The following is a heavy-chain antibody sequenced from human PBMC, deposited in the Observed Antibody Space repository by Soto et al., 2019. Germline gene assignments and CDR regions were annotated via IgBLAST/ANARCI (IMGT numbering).Heavy chain of an antibody. CDR3: ARMYSSGSGWFHP. Sequence: LSLTCFVSGYSITAGGYYWSWIRHHPGKGLEWIGSFYSSGSIIYNPSLRSRVSISGDTSSNQFSMSLTSVTAADTARYYCARMYSSGSGWFHPWGQGTRVTVSS. D-gene: IGHD6-19*01. CDR2: FYSSGSI. J-gene: IGHJ5*02. V-gene: IGHV4-31*03. CDR1: GYSITAGGYY.